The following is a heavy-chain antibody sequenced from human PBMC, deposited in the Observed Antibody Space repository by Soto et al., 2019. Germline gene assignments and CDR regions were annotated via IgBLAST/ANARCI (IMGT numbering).Heavy chain of an antibody. D-gene: IGHD6-6*01. CDR2: IYYSGST. J-gene: IGHJ3*02. V-gene: IGHV4-59*01. CDR1: GGSISSYY. CDR3: ARIGLVPYAFDI. Sequence: PSETLSLTCTVSGGSISSYYWSWIRQPPGKGLEWIGYIYYSGSTNYNPSLKSRVTISVDTSKNQFSLKLSSVTAADTAVYHCARIGLVPYAFDIWGQGTMVTVSS.